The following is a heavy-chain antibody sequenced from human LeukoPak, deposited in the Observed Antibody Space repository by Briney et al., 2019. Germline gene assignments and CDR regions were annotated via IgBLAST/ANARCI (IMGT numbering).Heavy chain of an antibody. CDR3: ASAVVVTATLDY. CDR2: INPIGDGT. D-gene: IGHD2-21*02. CDR1: GYTFTSYY. J-gene: IGHJ4*02. Sequence: ASVKVSCKASGYTFTSYYMHWVRQAPGQGLEWIGIINPIGDGTNYAQKFQGRVTMTRDTSTSTVYMELSSLRSEDTAVYYCASAVVVTATLDYWGQGTLVTVSS. V-gene: IGHV1-46*01.